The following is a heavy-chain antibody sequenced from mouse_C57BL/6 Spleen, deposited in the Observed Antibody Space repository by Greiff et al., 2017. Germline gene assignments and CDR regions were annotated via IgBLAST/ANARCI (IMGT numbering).Heavy chain of an antibody. D-gene: IGHD1-1*01. V-gene: IGHV1-18*01. J-gene: IGHJ3*01. Sequence: EVQLQESGPELVKPGASVKLPCKASGYTFTDYNMDWVKQSHGKSLEWIGDINPNNGGTTYNQKFKGKATLTVDKSSSTAYMELRSLTAEDTAIDYCARGGPYGSEAYWGQGTLVTVSA. CDR2: INPNNGGT. CDR1: GYTFTDYN. CDR3: ARGGPYGSEAY.